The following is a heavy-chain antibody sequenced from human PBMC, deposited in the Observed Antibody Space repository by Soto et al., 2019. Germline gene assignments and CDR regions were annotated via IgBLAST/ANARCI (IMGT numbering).Heavy chain of an antibody. CDR3: ARDAQTLVMSC. Sequence: GASVKVSCKASGYTFNSYAMHWVRQAPGQRLECMGWINAGNGNTRYSQKFQGRVTITRDTSASTAYMELSSLRSEDTAVYYCARDAQTLVMSCWGQGTLVTVSS. D-gene: IGHD6-13*01. CDR2: INAGNGNT. V-gene: IGHV1-3*01. CDR1: GYTFNSYA. J-gene: IGHJ4*02.